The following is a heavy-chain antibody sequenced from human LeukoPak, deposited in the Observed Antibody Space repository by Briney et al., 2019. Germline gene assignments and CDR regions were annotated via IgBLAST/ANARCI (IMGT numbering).Heavy chain of an antibody. J-gene: IGHJ4*02. D-gene: IGHD5-24*01. Sequence: SGTLSLTCDVSGGSCDDYYCSWIRQPPGKGLEWIGEIHPHGIFYYNSSLMSRATISIDTSKSQFSLRLTSVTAADTAFYYCARGRDRSKAGDHWGQGSLVTVSS. CDR1: GGSCDDYY. CDR2: IHPHGIF. V-gene: IGHV4-34*01. CDR3: ARGRDRSKAGDH.